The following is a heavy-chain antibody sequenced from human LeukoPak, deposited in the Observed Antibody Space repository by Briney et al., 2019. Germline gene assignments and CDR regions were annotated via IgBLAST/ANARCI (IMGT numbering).Heavy chain of an antibody. D-gene: IGHD3-10*01. CDR2: IYYSGST. Sequence: SETLSLTCIVSGGSISSYYWSRIRQPPGKGLEWIGYIYYSGSTTYNPSLKSRVTISVDTSKNQFSLRLSSVTAADTAVYYCARVQYYYGSGFDSWGQGTLVTVSS. CDR1: GGSISSYY. V-gene: IGHV4-59*01. J-gene: IGHJ4*02. CDR3: ARVQYYYGSGFDS.